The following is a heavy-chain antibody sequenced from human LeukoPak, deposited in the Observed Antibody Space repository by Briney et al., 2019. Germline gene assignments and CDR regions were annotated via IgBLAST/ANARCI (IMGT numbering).Heavy chain of an antibody. CDR1: GYTFNSYA. Sequence: GASVKVSCKASGYTFNSYALNWVRQAPGQGLEWMGWINTNTENPTYGQGFTGRFVFSLDTSVSTAYLQISSLKAEDTAVYYCARNNADGEGRFSYWGQGTLVTVSS. D-gene: IGHD3-10*01. J-gene: IGHJ4*02. CDR3: ARNNADGEGRFSY. CDR2: INTNTENP. V-gene: IGHV7-4-1*02.